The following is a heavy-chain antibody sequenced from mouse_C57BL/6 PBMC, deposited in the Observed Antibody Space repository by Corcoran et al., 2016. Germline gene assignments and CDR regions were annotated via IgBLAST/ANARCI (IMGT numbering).Heavy chain of an antibody. J-gene: IGHJ4*01. CDR1: GYTITTYG. D-gene: IGHD1-1*01. Sequence: QIQLVQSGPELKKTGETVKISCKASGYTITTYGMSWVKQAPGKGLKWMGWINTYSGVPTYADDFKGRFAFSLETAASTAYLQINHLKYEDTATYFCARSAGSSYDAMDYWGQGTSVTVSS. CDR3: ARSAGSSYDAMDY. V-gene: IGHV9-3*01. CDR2: INTYSGVP.